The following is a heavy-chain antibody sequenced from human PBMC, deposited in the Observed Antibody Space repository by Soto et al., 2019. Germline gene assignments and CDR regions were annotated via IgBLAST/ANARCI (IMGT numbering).Heavy chain of an antibody. J-gene: IGHJ4*02. CDR3: LRGNTGYGNFDS. D-gene: IGHD5-12*01. V-gene: IGHV3-74*01. CDR2: IYRGETY. CDR1: GFTFSNNW. Sequence: GALRLSCETTGFTFSNNWMHWIRQAPVMGLVWVSRIYRGETYYADSVKGRFTVSRDNAKNTLYLQMNSLGAEDTAIYYCLRGNTGYGNFDSWGQGTLVTVSS.